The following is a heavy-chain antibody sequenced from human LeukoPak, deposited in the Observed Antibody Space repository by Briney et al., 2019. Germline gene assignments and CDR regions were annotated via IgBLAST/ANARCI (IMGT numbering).Heavy chain of an antibody. CDR1: GGSISSYY. CDR3: ARGSNGYNYDY. D-gene: IGHD5-24*01. V-gene: IGHV4-59*01. J-gene: IGHJ4*02. CDR2: IYYSGST. Sequence: SETLSLTCTVSGGSISSYYWSWIRQPPGKGLEWIGYIYYSGSTNYNPTLKSRVTISVDTSKNQFSLKLSSVTAADTAVYYCARGSNGYNYDYWGQGNRVTVTS.